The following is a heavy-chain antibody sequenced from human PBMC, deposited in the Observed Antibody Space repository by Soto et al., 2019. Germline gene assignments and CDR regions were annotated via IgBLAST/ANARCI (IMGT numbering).Heavy chain of an antibody. D-gene: IGHD2-2*01. CDR3: ARGEEPAAMPSGY. Sequence: SETLSLTCTVSGGSISSYYWSWIRQPPGKGLEWIGYIYYSGSTNYNPSLKSRVTISVDTSKNQFSLKLSSVTAADTAVYYCARGEEPAAMPSGYWGQGTLVTV. V-gene: IGHV4-59*01. CDR1: GGSISSYY. CDR2: IYYSGST. J-gene: IGHJ4*02.